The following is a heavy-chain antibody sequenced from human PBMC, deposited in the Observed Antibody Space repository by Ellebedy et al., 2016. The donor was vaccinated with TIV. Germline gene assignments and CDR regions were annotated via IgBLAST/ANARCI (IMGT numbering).Heavy chain of an antibody. J-gene: IGHJ4*02. Sequence: GESLKISCVASGFTFSTYPMNWVRQAPGKGLEWVSIFSANGGTTYYADSVKGRFTISRDNSKNTLFLQMSSLRAEDTAVYFCARRSTDFAFDSWGQGTLVTVSS. D-gene: IGHD3/OR15-3a*01. CDR2: FSANGGTT. CDR1: GFTFSTYP. V-gene: IGHV3-23*01. CDR3: ARRSTDFAFDS.